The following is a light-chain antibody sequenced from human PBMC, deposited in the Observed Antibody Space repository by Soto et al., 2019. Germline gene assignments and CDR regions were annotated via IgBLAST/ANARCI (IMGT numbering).Light chain of an antibody. CDR2: SDN. CDR1: SSNIGTYS. CDR3: AAWDDSLNGCV. J-gene: IGLJ1*01. V-gene: IGLV1-44*01. Sequence: QSVLTQPPSASGTPGQRVTISCSGSSSNIGTYSVSWYQQFPGTAPRLLIYSDNQRPSGVPDRFSASKSGASASLAISGLQSEDEADVYCAAWDDSLNGCVFGTGTKLTVL.